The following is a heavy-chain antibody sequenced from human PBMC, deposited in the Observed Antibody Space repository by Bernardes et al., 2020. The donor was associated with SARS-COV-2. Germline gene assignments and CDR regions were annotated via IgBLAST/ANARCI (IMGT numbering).Heavy chain of an antibody. CDR1: GYSFTTFW. D-gene: IGHD6-19*01. CDR3: ARQVYSSGFPWFDS. V-gene: IGHV5-51*01. Sequence: GESLKISCKASGYSFTTFWIGWVRQMPGKGLEWMGVIYPGASSDDSNTIYSPSFEGQVTFSVDRSISTAYLQWSSLRASDTAMYYCARQVYSSGFPWFDSWGQGTLVSVSS. J-gene: IGHJ5*01. CDR2: IYPGASSDDSNT.